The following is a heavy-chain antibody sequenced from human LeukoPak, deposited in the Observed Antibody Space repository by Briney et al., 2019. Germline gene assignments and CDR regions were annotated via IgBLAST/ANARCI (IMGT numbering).Heavy chain of an antibody. V-gene: IGHV1-18*01. CDR2: ISAYNGNT. J-gene: IGHJ6*03. CDR1: GYTFISYA. CDR3: ARRSGYYYYMDV. Sequence: ASVKVSCKASGYTFISYAISWVLQAPGQGLEWMGWISAYNGNTNYAQKLQGRVTMTTDTSTSTAYMELRSLRSDDTAVYYCARRSGYYYYMDVWGKGTTVTVSS.